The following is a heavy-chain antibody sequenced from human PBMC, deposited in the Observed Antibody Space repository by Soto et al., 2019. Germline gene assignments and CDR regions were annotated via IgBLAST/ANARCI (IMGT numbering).Heavy chain of an antibody. V-gene: IGHV2-5*02. CDR2: IYWDDSK. D-gene: IGHD6-19*01. J-gene: IGHJ4*01. CDR3: AHGQGWLSGQ. Sequence: QITLKESGPTLVKPTQTLTLTCTFSGFSLSASAVGVVWIRQPPGKPLEWLALIYWDDSKHYSSSLKNRLTITQDTSKNQVVPTLTNMDPVETVPYLRAHGQGWLSGQWGQGILVTVSS. CDR1: GFSLSASAVG.